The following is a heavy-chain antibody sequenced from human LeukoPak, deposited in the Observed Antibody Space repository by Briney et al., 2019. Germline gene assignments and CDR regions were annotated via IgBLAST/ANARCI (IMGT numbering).Heavy chain of an antibody. V-gene: IGHV4-39*01. J-gene: IGHJ5*02. CDR2: IYYSGSA. D-gene: IGHD3-10*01. CDR1: GGSISSSSYY. Sequence: SETLSLTCTVSGGSISSSSYYWGWIRQPPGKGLEWIGTIYYSGSAYYSPSLKSRVTMFVDTSKNQFSLKLSSVTAADTAVYYCARRGGYYGSGKTYWFDPWGQGTLVTLSS. CDR3: ARRGGYYGSGKTYWFDP.